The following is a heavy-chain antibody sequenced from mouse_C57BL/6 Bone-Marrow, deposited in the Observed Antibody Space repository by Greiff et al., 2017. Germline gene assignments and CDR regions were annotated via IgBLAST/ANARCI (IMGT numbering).Heavy chain of an antibody. Sequence: VKLQESGAELARPGASVKLSCKASGYTFTSYGISWVKQRTGQGLEWIGEIYPRSGNTYYNEKFKGKATLTADKSSSTAYMELRSLTSEDSAVYFCARRGYYYGSSYGGWAMDYWGQGTSVTVSS. CDR3: ARRGYYYGSSYGGWAMDY. CDR1: GYTFTSYG. J-gene: IGHJ4*01. CDR2: IYPRSGNT. V-gene: IGHV1-81*01. D-gene: IGHD1-1*01.